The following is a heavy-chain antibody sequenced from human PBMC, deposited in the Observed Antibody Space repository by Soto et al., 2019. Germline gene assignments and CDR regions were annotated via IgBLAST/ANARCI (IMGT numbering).Heavy chain of an antibody. CDR2: IYYSGST. CDR3: ARYSQYQQLGGFDP. Sequence: ASETLSLTCAVSGYSISSSNCLVLIRQPPGKVLEWIGYIYYSGSTYYNPSLKSRVTMSVDTSKNQFSLKLSSVTAVDTAVYYCARYSQYQQLGGFDPWGQGTLVTVSS. CDR1: GYSISSSNC. J-gene: IGHJ5*02. V-gene: IGHV4-28*01. D-gene: IGHD2-2*01.